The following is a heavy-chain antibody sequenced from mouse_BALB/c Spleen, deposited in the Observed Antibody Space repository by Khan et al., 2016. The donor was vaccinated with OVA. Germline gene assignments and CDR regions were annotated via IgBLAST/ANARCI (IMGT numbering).Heavy chain of an antibody. J-gene: IGHJ3*01. Sequence: EVQLQESGPGLVKPSQSLSLTCSVTGYSITSGYFWNWIRQFPGNKLEWMGYIRYDGDSNYNPSLKNRISITRDTSKNHFFLKLNSVTPEDTATYDGARGGSSCPTWFAYWGQGTLVTVSA. CDR3: ARGGSSCPTWFAY. CDR2: IRYDGDS. V-gene: IGHV3-6*02. D-gene: IGHD3-1*01. CDR1: GYSITSGYF.